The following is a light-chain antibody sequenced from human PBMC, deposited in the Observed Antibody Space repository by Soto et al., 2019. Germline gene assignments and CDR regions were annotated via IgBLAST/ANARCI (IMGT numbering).Light chain of an antibody. V-gene: IGKV3-20*01. CDR1: QSMSSYY. Sequence: EIVLTQSPGTLSLSPGERATLSCRASQSMSSYYLAWYQQRPGQAPILLIYATSNRATGIPGRFSGSGSGTDFILTISRLEPEDFAVYYCQQYGSSPFTFGPGTKVEIK. CDR2: ATS. CDR3: QQYGSSPFT. J-gene: IGKJ3*01.